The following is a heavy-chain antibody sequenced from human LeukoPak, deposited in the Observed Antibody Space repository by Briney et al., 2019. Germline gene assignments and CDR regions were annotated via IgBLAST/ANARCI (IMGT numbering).Heavy chain of an antibody. CDR1: GFTFSSYG. D-gene: IGHD4-17*01. CDR3: ARDPPRSYGDYPVFDY. Sequence: PGRSLRLSCAASGFTFSSYGMHWVRQAPGKGLEWVAVIRYDGSNKYYADSVKGRFTISRDNAKNSLYLQMNSLRAEDTAVYYCARDPPRSYGDYPVFDYWGQGTLVTVSS. V-gene: IGHV3-33*01. CDR2: IRYDGSNK. J-gene: IGHJ4*02.